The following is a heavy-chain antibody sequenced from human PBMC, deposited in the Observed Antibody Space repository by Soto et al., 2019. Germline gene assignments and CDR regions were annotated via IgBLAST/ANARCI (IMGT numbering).Heavy chain of an antibody. J-gene: IGHJ5*02. D-gene: IGHD1-26*01. Sequence: EVQLVESGGGLVQPGGSLRLSCAASGFTFSSYWMSWVRQAPGKGLEGVANIKRDGSEKYYVDSVKGRFTISRDSAENSLYLQMNTLRAEDTAVYYCARVVGAPTWFDPWGQGTLVTVSS. CDR1: GFTFSSYW. CDR2: IKRDGSEK. CDR3: ARVVGAPTWFDP. V-gene: IGHV3-7*04.